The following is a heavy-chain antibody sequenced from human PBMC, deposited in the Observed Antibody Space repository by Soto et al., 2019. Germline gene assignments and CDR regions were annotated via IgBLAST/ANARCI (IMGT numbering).Heavy chain of an antibody. Sequence: SVKVSCKASGGTFSSYAISWVRQAPGQGLEWMGGIIPIFGTANYAQKFQGRVTITADESTSTAYMELSSLRSEDTAVYYCARIGDSSGYYYDVDYFDYWGQGTLVTVSS. D-gene: IGHD3-22*01. CDR3: ARIGDSSGYYYDVDYFDY. J-gene: IGHJ4*02. V-gene: IGHV1-69*13. CDR2: IIPIFGTA. CDR1: GGTFSSYA.